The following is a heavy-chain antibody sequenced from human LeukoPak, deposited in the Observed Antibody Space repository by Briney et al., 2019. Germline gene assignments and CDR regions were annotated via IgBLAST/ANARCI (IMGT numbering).Heavy chain of an antibody. CDR1: GFTVSGNY. J-gene: IGHJ6*02. CDR2: IYSGGST. Sequence: GGSLRLSCTGSGFTVSGNYMSWVRQAPGKGLEWVSGIYSGGSTIYADSVKGRFNISKDYSKNTIYLQMNSLRAEDTAVTYCARDLTNYLVGVTDYSYGIDVWGQGTTVTVSS. CDR3: ARDLTNYLVGVTDYSYGIDV. V-gene: IGHV3-66*01. D-gene: IGHD1-26*01.